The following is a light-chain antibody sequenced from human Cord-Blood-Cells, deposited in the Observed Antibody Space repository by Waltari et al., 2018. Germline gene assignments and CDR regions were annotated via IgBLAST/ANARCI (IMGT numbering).Light chain of an antibody. V-gene: IGKV4-1*01. CDR1: QSVLYSSNNKNY. CDR3: QQYYSTPLT. CDR2: WAS. Sequence: XMXXXPDSLXVSXGXXATINCXXSQSVLYSSNNKNYLAWYQQKPGQPPKLLIYWASTRESGVPDRFSGSXSGTDFTLTISSLQAEDVAVYYCQQYYSTPLTFGGGTKVEIK. J-gene: IGKJ4*01.